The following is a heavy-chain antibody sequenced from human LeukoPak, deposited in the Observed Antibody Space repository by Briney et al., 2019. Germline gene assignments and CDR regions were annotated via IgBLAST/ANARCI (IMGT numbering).Heavy chain of an antibody. Sequence: ASVKVSCKASGYTFTRYYMHWVRQAPGQGLEWMGWINPNSGGTNYAQKFQGRVTMTRDTSISTAYIELSRLRSDDTAVYYCARVDSSGWYSLDYWGQGTLVTVSS. D-gene: IGHD6-19*01. CDR1: GYTFTRYY. J-gene: IGHJ4*02. CDR2: INPNSGGT. CDR3: ARVDSSGWYSLDY. V-gene: IGHV1-2*02.